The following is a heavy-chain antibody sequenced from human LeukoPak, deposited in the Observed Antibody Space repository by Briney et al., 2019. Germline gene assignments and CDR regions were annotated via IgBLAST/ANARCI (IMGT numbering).Heavy chain of an antibody. Sequence: SETLSLTCAVYGGSFSGYYWNWIRQPPGKGLEWIGEINHSGSTNYDPSLKSRVTISVDTSKNQFSLKLSSVTAADTAVYYCARGRQWLVPSSAYFDYWGQGTLVTVSS. CDR2: INHSGST. CDR3: ARGRQWLVPSSAYFDY. CDR1: GGSFSGYY. J-gene: IGHJ4*02. V-gene: IGHV4-34*01. D-gene: IGHD6-19*01.